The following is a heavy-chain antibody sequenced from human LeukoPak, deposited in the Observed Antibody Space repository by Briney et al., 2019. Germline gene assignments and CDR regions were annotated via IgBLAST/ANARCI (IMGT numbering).Heavy chain of an antibody. CDR3: ARGRITDGMDV. CDR1: GGSISSGGYS. Sequence: PSQTLSLTCAVSGGSISSGGYSWRWLRQPPGRGLAWIGYIYHSGSTYYNPSLKSRVTISVDRSKNQFSLKLSSVTAADTAVYYCARGRITDGMDVWGKGTTVTVSS. V-gene: IGHV4-30-2*01. CDR2: IYHSGST. D-gene: IGHD2-15*01. J-gene: IGHJ6*04.